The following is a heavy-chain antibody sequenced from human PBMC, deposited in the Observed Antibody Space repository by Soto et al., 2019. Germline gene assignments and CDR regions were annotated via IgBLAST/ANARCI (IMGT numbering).Heavy chain of an antibody. D-gene: IGHD2-15*01. CDR2: INAYNGNT. CDR1: GYTFTSYG. Sequence: ASVKVSCKASGYTFTSYGISWVRQAPGQGLEWMGWINAYNGNTNYAQKLQGRVTMTTDTSTSTAYMELRSLRSDDTAVYYCARDLPPPLDCRGGSCLLYRFDPWGQGTLVTVSS. CDR3: ARDLPPPLDCRGGSCLLYRFDP. V-gene: IGHV1-18*01. J-gene: IGHJ5*01.